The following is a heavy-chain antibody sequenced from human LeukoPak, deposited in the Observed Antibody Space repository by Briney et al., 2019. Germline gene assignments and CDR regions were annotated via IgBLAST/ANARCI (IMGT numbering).Heavy chain of an antibody. D-gene: IGHD6-13*01. CDR3: AKAHEPIMAAAALGNY. V-gene: IGHV3-23*01. CDR2: ISGSGGST. Sequence: GGSLRLSCAASGFTFSSYAMSWVRQAPGKGLEWVSAISGSGGSTYYADSVKGRFTISRDNSENTLYLQMNSLRAEDTAVYYCAKAHEPIMAAAALGNYWGQGTLVTVSS. CDR1: GFTFSSYA. J-gene: IGHJ4*02.